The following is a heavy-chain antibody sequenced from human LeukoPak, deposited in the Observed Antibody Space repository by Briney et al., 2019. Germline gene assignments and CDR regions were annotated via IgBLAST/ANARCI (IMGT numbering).Heavy chain of an antibody. Sequence: SETLSLTCAVSGVSISPYYLAWIRQPPGKGLEWIGYIHTSGSNNHYPSLESRVTISVDKSKNHFSLRLTSVTAADAAVYCCARLSAAVHLGAFDLWGQGTMVTVSS. CDR2: IHTSGSN. CDR3: ARLSAAVHLGAFDL. CDR1: GVSISPYY. V-gene: IGHV4-4*09. D-gene: IGHD3-3*01. J-gene: IGHJ3*01.